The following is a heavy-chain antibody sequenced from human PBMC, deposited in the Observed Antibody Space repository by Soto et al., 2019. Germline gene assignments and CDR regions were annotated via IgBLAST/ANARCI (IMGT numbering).Heavy chain of an antibody. CDR3: AKACGIAAAVDAFDI. CDR2: ISGSGGST. CDR1: GFTFSSYA. Sequence: GGSLRLSCAASGFTFSSYAMSWVRQAPGKGLEWVSAISGSGGSTYYADSVKGRFTISRDNSKNKLYLQMNSLRAEDTAVYYGAKACGIAAAVDAFDIWGQVTMVTVSS. J-gene: IGHJ3*02. D-gene: IGHD6-13*01. V-gene: IGHV3-23*01.